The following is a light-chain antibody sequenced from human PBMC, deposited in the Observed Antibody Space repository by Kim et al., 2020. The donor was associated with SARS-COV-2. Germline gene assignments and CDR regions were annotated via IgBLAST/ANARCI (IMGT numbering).Light chain of an antibody. V-gene: IGLV3-21*01. J-gene: IGLJ1*01. Sequence: TGGTASITCGGDDIGSKSVHWYQQKPGQAPVLVIYYDRDRPSGITERISGSKSGNAATLTISRVEAGDEADYYCQVWESTSDEKVFGTGTKVTVL. CDR1: DIGSKS. CDR2: YDR. CDR3: QVWESTSDEKV.